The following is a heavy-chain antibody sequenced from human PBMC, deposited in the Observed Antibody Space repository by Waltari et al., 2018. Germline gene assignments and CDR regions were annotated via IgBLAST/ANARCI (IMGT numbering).Heavy chain of an antibody. CDR2: INPNSGGT. V-gene: IGHV1-2*06. D-gene: IGHD4-17*01. Sequence: QFQLVQSGAEVRKPAASVKVSSKSSVYTFTGYYMHWVRQAPGQGLEWMGRINPNSGGTNYAQKFQGRVTMTRDTSISTAYMELSRLRSDDTAVYNCARVNGDFDYWGQGTLVTVSS. J-gene: IGHJ4*02. CDR3: ARVNGDFDY. CDR1: VYTFTGYY.